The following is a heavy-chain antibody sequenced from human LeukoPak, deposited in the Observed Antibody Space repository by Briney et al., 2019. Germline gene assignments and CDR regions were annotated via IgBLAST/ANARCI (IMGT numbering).Heavy chain of an antibody. J-gene: IGHJ4*02. CDR2: ISSSSSYI. Sequence: GGSLRLSCAASGFTFSSYSMSWVRQAPGKGLEWVSSISSSSSYIYYADSVKGRFTISRDNAKNSLYLQMNSLRAEDTAVYYCARSIYDSSGYPLPYFDYWGQGTLVTVSS. V-gene: IGHV3-21*01. CDR3: ARSIYDSSGYPLPYFDY. CDR1: GFTFSSYS. D-gene: IGHD3-22*01.